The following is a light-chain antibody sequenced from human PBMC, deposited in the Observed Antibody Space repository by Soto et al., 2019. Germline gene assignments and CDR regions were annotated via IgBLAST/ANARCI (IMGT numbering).Light chain of an antibody. CDR3: CSYARSNSWV. Sequence: QSAPTQPASVSGSPGQSITISCTGASSDVGNYNLVSWYQQHPGKAPKLMIYEGSNRPSGVSNRFSGSKSGNTASLTISGLQAEDEADYYCCSYARSNSWVFGGGTKLTVL. V-gene: IGLV2-23*01. CDR2: EGS. CDR1: SSDVGNYNL. J-gene: IGLJ3*02.